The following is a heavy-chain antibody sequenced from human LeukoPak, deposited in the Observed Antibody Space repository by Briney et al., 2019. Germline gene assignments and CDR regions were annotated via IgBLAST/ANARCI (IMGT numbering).Heavy chain of an antibody. CDR3: AREFHYYDSSGPTYYFDY. J-gene: IGHJ4*02. Sequence: PGVSLRLSCAASGFTFSSYAMHRVRQAPGKGLEWVAVISYDGSNKYYADSVKGRFTISRDNSKNTLYLQMNSLRAEDTAVYYCAREFHYYDSSGPTYYFDYWGQGTLVTVSS. CDR2: ISYDGSNK. D-gene: IGHD3-22*01. CDR1: GFTFSSYA. V-gene: IGHV3-30-3*01.